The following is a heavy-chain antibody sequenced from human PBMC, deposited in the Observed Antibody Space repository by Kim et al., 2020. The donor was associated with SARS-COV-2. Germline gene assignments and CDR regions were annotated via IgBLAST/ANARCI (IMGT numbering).Heavy chain of an antibody. J-gene: IGHJ6*03. CDR3: ARVFGRRASGPGDMEV. CDR1: GFSLSGYS. D-gene: IGHD2-15*01. V-gene: IGHV3-21*01. Sequence: GGSLRLSCVASGFSLSGYSMNWVRQAPGKGLQWVSSISSSGNNKYNADSLRGRFTISRDNAKNSLFLQMNSLRAEDTAVYYCARVFGRRASGPGDMEVWG. CDR2: ISSSGNNK.